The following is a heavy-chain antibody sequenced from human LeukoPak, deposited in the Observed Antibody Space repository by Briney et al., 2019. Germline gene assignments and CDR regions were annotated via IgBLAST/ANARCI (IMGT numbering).Heavy chain of an antibody. CDR1: GYSITRAYN. V-gene: IGHV4-38-2*02. Sequence: NPSETLPLTCTVSGYSITRAYNWGWVRQSPGKGLEWIASISHAGDTYYNPSLKSRVTISVDTSKNHFSLSLGSVTAPDTAVYFCARGEVGEFDHWGQGTLVTVSS. CDR2: ISHAGDT. J-gene: IGHJ4*02. CDR3: ARGEVGEFDH. D-gene: IGHD1-26*01.